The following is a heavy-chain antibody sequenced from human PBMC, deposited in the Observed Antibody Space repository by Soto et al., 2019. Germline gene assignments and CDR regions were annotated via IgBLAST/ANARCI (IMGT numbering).Heavy chain of an antibody. J-gene: IGHJ6*02. Sequence: SETLSLTCAVYGVSFSGYYWSWIREPPGKGLEWIGEINHSGSTNYNPSLKSRVTISVDTSKNQFSLKLSSVTAADTAVYYCARVSPLYDYYMMYYYYGMDVWGQGTTVT. V-gene: IGHV4-34*01. CDR2: INHSGST. D-gene: IGHD3-16*01. CDR1: GVSFSGYY. CDR3: ARVSPLYDYYMMYYYYGMDV.